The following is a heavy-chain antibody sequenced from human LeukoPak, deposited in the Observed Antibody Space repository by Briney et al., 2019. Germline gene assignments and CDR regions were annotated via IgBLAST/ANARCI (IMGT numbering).Heavy chain of an antibody. J-gene: IGHJ4*02. D-gene: IGHD2-2*01. CDR1: GCTFSSYE. V-gene: IGHV3-48*03. CDR3: ARAYCSSTSCYPPNY. CDR2: ISSSGSTI. Sequence: GGSLRLSCAASGCTFSSYEMIWVRQAPGKGLEWVSYISSSGSTIYYADSVKGRFTISRDNAKNSLYLQMNSLRAEDTAVYYCARAYCSSTSCYPPNYWGQGTLVTVSS.